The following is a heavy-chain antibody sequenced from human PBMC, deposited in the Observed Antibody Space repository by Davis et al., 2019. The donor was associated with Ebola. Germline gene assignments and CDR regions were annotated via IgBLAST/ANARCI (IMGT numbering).Heavy chain of an antibody. CDR2: IYYSGST. J-gene: IGHJ5*02. Sequence: PHLPGKGLEWIGYIYYSGSTNYNPSLKSRVTISVDTSKNQFSLKLSSVTAADTAVYYCARDQQWLALGWFDPWGQGTLVTVSS. CDR3: ARDQQWLALGWFDP. V-gene: IGHV4-59*12. D-gene: IGHD6-19*01.